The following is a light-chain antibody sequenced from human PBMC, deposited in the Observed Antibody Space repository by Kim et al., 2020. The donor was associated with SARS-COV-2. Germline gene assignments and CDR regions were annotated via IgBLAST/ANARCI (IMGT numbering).Light chain of an antibody. V-gene: IGLV2-14*03. CDR2: DVT. CDR1: SSDVGGYNY. J-gene: IGLJ3*02. Sequence: QSALTQPASVSGSPGQSITISCTGTSSDVGGYNYVSWYQQHPGKAPKLMIYDVTKRPSGVSNRFSGSKSGNTASLTISGLQAEDEADYYCTSYTSDNTVVFGGGTQLTVL. CDR3: TSYTSDNTVV.